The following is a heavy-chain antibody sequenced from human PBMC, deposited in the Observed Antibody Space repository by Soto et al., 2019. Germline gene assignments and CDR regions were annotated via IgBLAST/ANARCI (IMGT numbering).Heavy chain of an antibody. CDR3: ARGWGLDP. CDR2: IKQDGSEK. V-gene: IGHV3-7*04. Sequence: EVQLVESGGSLVQPGGSLRLSCAASRFTFSSYWMAWVRQAPGKGLEWVANIKQDGSEKYYVDSEKGRFTVSRDNAKNSLYLQMNSLRAEDTAVYYCARGWGLDPWGQGTLVTVSS. D-gene: IGHD1-26*01. J-gene: IGHJ5*02. CDR1: RFTFSSYW.